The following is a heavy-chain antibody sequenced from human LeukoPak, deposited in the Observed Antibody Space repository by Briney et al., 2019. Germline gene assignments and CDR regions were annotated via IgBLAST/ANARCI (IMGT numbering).Heavy chain of an antibody. V-gene: IGHV4-59*08. CDR3: ARHYGP. D-gene: IGHD3-10*01. CDR1: GGSISSSY. CDR2: IYYTGTI. Sequence: SETLSLTCTVSGGSISSSYWIWIRQPPGKGLEWIGYIYYTGTINYNPSLKSRVTISVDTSKNQFSLKLNSVTAADTAVYYCARHYGPWGQGTLVTVSS. J-gene: IGHJ5*02.